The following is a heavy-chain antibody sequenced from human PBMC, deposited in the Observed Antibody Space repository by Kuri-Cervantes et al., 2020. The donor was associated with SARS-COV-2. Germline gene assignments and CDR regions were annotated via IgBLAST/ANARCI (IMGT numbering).Heavy chain of an antibody. CDR3: ARGTKAARQILSWDY. J-gene: IGHJ4*02. CDR2: IKQDGSEK. Sequence: GESLKISCAASGFTFSSYWMSWVRQAPGKGLEWVANIKQDGSEKYYVDSVKGRFTISRDNAKNSLYLQMNSLRAEDTTVYYCARGTKAARQILSWDYWGQGTLVTVSS. CDR1: GFTFSSYW. V-gene: IGHV3-7*01. D-gene: IGHD6-6*01.